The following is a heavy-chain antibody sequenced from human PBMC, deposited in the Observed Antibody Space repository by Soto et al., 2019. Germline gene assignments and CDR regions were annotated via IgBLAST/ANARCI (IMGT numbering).Heavy chain of an antibody. CDR3: VRFTAVASGPGETGFDS. CDR2: ISSTSTHF. V-gene: IGHV3-21*02. J-gene: IGHJ4*02. CDR1: GFSFNTYS. Sequence: EVQLVESGGGLVKPGGSLRISCSASGFSFNTYSMHWVRQAPGKGLEWVSGISSTSTHFYYGDSVKGRFTISRDNAKNSLYLQMSDLRVEDTAVYYCVRFTAVASGPGETGFDSWGQGTLVTVSS. D-gene: IGHD6-19*01.